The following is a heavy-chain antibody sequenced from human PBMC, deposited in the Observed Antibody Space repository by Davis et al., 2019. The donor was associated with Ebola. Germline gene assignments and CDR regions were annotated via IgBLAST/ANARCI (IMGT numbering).Heavy chain of an antibody. J-gene: IGHJ5*02. V-gene: IGHV1-18*01. CDR2: ISAYNGNT. CDR3: ARAITMIVAGWFDP. Sequence: ASVKVSCKASGYTFTSYGISWVRQAPGQGLEWMGWISAYNGNTNYAQKLQGRVTMTTDTSTSTAYMELRSLRSDDTAVDYCARAITMIVAGWFDPWGQGTLVTVSS. CDR1: GYTFTSYG. D-gene: IGHD3-22*01.